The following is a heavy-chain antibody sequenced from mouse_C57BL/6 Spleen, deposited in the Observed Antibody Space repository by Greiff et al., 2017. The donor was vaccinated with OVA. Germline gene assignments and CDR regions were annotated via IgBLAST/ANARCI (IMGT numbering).Heavy chain of an antibody. J-gene: IGHJ4*01. CDR2: IYPGDGDT. D-gene: IGHD2-4*01. V-gene: IGHV1-80*01. CDR3: ARSGYDYDGGYAMDY. Sequence: VQLQQSGAELVKPGASVKISCKASGYAFSSYWMNWVKQRPGKGLEWIGQIYPGDGDTNYNGKFKGKATLTADKSSSTAYMQLSSLTSEDSAVYFCARSGYDYDGGYAMDYWGQGTSVTVSS. CDR1: GYAFSSYW.